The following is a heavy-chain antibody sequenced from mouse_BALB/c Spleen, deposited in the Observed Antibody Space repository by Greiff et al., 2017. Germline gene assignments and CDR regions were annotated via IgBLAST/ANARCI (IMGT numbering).Heavy chain of an antibody. CDR2: IYPGDGDT. D-gene: IGHD2-4*01. J-gene: IGHJ2*01. CDR1: GYTFTSYW. V-gene: IGHV1-87*01. CDR3: ARLAEGYYFDY. Sequence: VQLQQSGAELARPGASVKLSCKASGYTFTSYWMQWVKQRPGQGLEWIGAIYPGDGDTRYTQKFKGKATLTADKSSSTAYMQLSSLASEDSAVYYCARLAEGYYFDYWGQGTTLTVSS.